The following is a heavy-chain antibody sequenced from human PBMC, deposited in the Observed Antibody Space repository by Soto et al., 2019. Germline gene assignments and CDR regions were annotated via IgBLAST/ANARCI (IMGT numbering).Heavy chain of an antibody. CDR3: TRQPRGGYYYYGMDV. CDR1: GFTFSGSA. D-gene: IGHD2-15*01. J-gene: IGHJ6*02. V-gene: IGHV3-73*01. CDR2: IRSKANSYAT. Sequence: GGSLRLSCAASGFTFSGSAMHWVRQASGKGLEWVGRIRSKANSYATAYAASVKGRFTISRDDSKNTAYLQMNSLKTEETAVYYCTRQPRGGYYYYGMDVWGQGTTVTVSS.